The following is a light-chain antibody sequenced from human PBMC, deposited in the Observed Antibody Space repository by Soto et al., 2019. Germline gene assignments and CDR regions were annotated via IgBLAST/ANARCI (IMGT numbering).Light chain of an antibody. CDR1: QTVLYSSNNKNY. Sequence: DVVMTQSPDSLTVSLGERATINCRSSQTVLYSSNNKNYLAWYQQKPRQPPQLLISRASTRESGVPDRFSGSGSGTDFTLTISSLQAEDVAVYYCQQYFSAPYTFGPGTKVEIK. CDR2: RAS. V-gene: IGKV4-1*01. CDR3: QQYFSAPYT. J-gene: IGKJ3*01.